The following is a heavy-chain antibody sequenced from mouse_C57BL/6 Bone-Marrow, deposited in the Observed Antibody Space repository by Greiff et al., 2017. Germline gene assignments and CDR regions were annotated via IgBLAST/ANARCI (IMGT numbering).Heavy chain of an antibody. Sequence: VQLKESGGGLVKPGGSLKLSCAASGFTFSSYAMSWVRQTPEKRLEWVATISDGGSYTYYPDNVKGRFTISRDNAKNNLYLQMSHLKSEDTAMYYCARGRSYYYGRSWFAYWGQGTLVTVSA. CDR2: ISDGGSYT. D-gene: IGHD1-1*01. CDR1: GFTFSSYA. V-gene: IGHV5-4*01. J-gene: IGHJ3*01. CDR3: ARGRSYYYGRSWFAY.